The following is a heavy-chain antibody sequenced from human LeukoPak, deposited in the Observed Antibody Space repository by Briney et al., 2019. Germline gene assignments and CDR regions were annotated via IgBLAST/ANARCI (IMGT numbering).Heavy chain of an antibody. CDR3: ARSGLGYCSGGSCYSIGRNWFDP. J-gene: IGHJ5*02. CDR2: INHSGST. D-gene: IGHD2-15*01. V-gene: IGHV4-34*01. Sequence: SETLSLTCAVCGESFSGYYWSWIRQPPGKGLEWIGEINHSGSTNYNPSLKSRVTISVDTSKNQFSLKLSSVTAADTAVYYCARSGLGYCSGGSCYSIGRNWFDPWGQGTLVTVSS. CDR1: GESFSGYY.